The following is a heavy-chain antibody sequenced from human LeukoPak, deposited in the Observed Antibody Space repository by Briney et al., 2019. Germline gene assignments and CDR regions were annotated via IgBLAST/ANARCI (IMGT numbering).Heavy chain of an antibody. CDR2: INPDGGNT. CDR3: ARIRDGYNDAYDL. J-gene: IGHJ3*01. Sequence: RASVKVSCKASGYTFTSYDINWVRQAPGQVLEWMGLINPDGGNTNYAQNFQGRVTLTRGTSTSTVYMELSSLRSEDTAIYYCARIRDGYNDAYDLWGQGTVVTVPS. D-gene: IGHD5-24*01. CDR1: GYTFTSYD. V-gene: IGHV1-46*01.